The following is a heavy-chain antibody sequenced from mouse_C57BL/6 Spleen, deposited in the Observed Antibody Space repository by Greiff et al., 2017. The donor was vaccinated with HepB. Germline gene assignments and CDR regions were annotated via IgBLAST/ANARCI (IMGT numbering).Heavy chain of an antibody. D-gene: IGHD1-1*01. CDR2: IYPGDGDT. CDR1: GYAFSSSW. Sequence: QVQLQQSGPELVKPGASVKISCKASGYAFSSSWMNWVKQRPGKGLEWIGRIYPGDGDTNYNGKFKGKATLTADKSSSTAYMQLSSLTSEDSAVYVCAVVADWYFDVWGTGTTVTVSS. CDR3: AVVADWYFDV. V-gene: IGHV1-82*01. J-gene: IGHJ1*03.